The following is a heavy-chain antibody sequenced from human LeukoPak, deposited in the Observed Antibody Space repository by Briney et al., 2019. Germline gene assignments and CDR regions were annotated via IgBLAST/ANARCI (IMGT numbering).Heavy chain of an antibody. CDR3: APRAVEMTPTKGY. D-gene: IGHD5-24*01. V-gene: IGHV3-23*01. CDR1: GFTVNTYG. CDR2: ISGSGGST. Sequence: GGSVTLACVASGFTVNTYGMSWVRQAPGKGLEWVSTISGSGGSTYYADSVKGRFTNSRDNSKNTLYLQMNSLRAEDTAVYYCAPRAVEMTPTKGYWGQGTLVTVSS. J-gene: IGHJ4*02.